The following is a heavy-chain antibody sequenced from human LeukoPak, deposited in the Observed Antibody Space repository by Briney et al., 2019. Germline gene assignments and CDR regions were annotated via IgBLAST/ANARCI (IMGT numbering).Heavy chain of an antibody. D-gene: IGHD6-13*01. J-gene: IGHJ4*02. CDR3: ARVSIAAAGVDY. V-gene: IGHV4-30-4*08. CDR2: IYYSGST. CDR1: GGSISSGDYY. Sequence: SQTLSLTCTVSGGSISSGDYYWSWIRQPPGKGLEWIGYIYYSGSTYYNPSLKSRVTISVDTSKNQFSLKLSSVTAADTAVYYCARVSIAAAGVDYWGQGTLVTVSS.